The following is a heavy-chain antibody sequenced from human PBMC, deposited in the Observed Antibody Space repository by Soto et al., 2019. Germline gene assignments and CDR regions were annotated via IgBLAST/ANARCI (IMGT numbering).Heavy chain of an antibody. Sequence: QVQLVQSGAEVKKPGASVTVSCTASGYTFTSYYIHWVRQAPGQGLEWMGIINPSGGSTSYAQKFQGRVTMTRDTSTSIVYMEVSGLRSEDTAVYYCARDQEPSTLYYDYYYMDVWGKGTTVTVSS. CDR1: GYTFTSYY. V-gene: IGHV1-46*03. CDR3: ARDQEPSTLYYDYYYMDV. CDR2: INPSGGST. J-gene: IGHJ6*03.